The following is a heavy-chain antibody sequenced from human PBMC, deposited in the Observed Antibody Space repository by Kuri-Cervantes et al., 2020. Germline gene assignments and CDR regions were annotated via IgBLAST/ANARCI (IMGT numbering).Heavy chain of an antibody. CDR3: ARDSSGWPDY. V-gene: IGHV3-30-3*01. CDR2: ISYDGSNK. Sequence: GESLKISCAASGFTFSSYAMHWVRQAPGKGLEWVAVISYDGSNKYYADSVKGRFTISRDNSKNTLYLQMNSLRAEDTAVYYCARDSSGWPDYWGQGTLVT. J-gene: IGHJ4*02. CDR1: GFTFSSYA. D-gene: IGHD6-19*01.